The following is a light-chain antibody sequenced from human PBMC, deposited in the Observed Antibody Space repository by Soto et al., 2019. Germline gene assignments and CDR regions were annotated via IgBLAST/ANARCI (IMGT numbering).Light chain of an antibody. CDR2: AAS. CDR3: QQLNSYPLT. V-gene: IGKV1-9*01. CDR1: QGINSY. Sequence: DIQLPQSPSFLSASVGDTVTVTCRASQGINSYLAWYQQRPGKAPKLLIYAASTLESGVPARFSGSGSGTVFTLTISSLQPEDFATYYCQQLNSYPLTFGGGTKVEIK. J-gene: IGKJ4*01.